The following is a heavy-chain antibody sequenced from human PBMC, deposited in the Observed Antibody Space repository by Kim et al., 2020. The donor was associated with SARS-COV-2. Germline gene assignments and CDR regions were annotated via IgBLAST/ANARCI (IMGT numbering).Heavy chain of an antibody. CDR3: ARLPGGWANFDH. V-gene: IGHV1-46*01. D-gene: IGHD6-19*01. CDR1: GYNFTNYY. Sequence: ASVRVSCQTSGYNFTNYYIHWVRQAPGQGLEWMGLVVPSSGTRAFAKNFKGRVSMTRDTSTTTIYMELRSLTSDDTAIYYCARLPGGWANFDHWGQGTLVIVSS. CDR2: VVPSSGTR. J-gene: IGHJ4*02.